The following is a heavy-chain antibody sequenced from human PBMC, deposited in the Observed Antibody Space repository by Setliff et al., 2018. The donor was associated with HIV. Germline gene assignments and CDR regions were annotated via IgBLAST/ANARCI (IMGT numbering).Heavy chain of an antibody. CDR1: GFTLSNTY. J-gene: IGHJ6*03. CDR3: ARDGVALFGVDYHYMDV. CDR2: LYGSGDT. V-gene: IGHV3-66*03. Sequence: GGSLRLSCAASGFTLSNTYMAWVRQAPGKRPEWVSTLYGSGDTYHADSVKGRFTLSRDTSKNTVYVQMNSLRTEDTAVYYCARDGVALFGVDYHYMDVWGKGTTVTVSS. D-gene: IGHD3-3*01.